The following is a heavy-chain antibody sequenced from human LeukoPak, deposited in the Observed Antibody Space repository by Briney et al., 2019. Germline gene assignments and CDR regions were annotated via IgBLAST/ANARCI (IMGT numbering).Heavy chain of an antibody. J-gene: IGHJ5*02. Sequence: GGSLRLSCAASGFTFSSYSMNWVRQAPGKGLEWVSSISSSSSYIYYADSVKGRFTISRDNAKNSLYLQMNSLRAEDTAVYYCARDNSVGDNAWWFDPWGQGTLVTVSS. CDR3: ARDNSVGDNAWWFDP. CDR2: ISSSSSYI. D-gene: IGHD1-26*01. CDR1: GFTFSSYS. V-gene: IGHV3-21*01.